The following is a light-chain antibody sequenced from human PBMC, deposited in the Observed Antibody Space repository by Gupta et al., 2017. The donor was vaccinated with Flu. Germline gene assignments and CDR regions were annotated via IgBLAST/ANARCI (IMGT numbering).Light chain of an antibody. J-gene: IGLJ3*02. V-gene: IGLV2-14*04. CDR3: SSYRSSSALVM. CDR2: DVN. CDR1: TDIGAHHY. Sequence: TDIGAHHYVSWYQQHPGKAPQLMIYDVNNRPSGVSNRFSGSKSGNTASLTISGLQAEDEAEYYCSSYRSSSALVMFGGGTKLTVL.